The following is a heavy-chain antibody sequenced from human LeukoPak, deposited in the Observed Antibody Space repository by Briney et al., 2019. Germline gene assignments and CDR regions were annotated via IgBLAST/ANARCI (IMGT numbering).Heavy chain of an antibody. CDR2: ISGSGSGGST. D-gene: IGHD6-13*01. J-gene: IGHJ1*01. V-gene: IGHV3-23*01. Sequence: GGSLRLSCAASGFTFSSYTMNWVRQAPGKGLEWVSSISGSGSGGSTYYADSVKGRFTISRDNSKNTLYLQMNSLRAEDTAVYYCAKVIAAAGTFQHWGQGTLVTVSS. CDR3: AKVIAAAGTFQH. CDR1: GFTFSSYT.